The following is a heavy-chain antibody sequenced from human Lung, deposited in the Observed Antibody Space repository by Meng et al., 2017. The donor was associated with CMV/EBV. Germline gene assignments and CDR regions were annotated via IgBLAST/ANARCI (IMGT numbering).Heavy chain of an antibody. CDR3: ARGPGELYYFDY. Sequence: CEASGGTFSSYAIRWVRQAPGQGLGWMGGIIPIFGTANYAQKFQGRVTITTDESTSTAYMELSSLRSEDTAVYYCARGPGELYYFDYWGQGTLVTVSS. V-gene: IGHV1-69*05. CDR2: IIPIFGTA. D-gene: IGHD3-16*01. CDR1: GGTFSSYA. J-gene: IGHJ4*02.